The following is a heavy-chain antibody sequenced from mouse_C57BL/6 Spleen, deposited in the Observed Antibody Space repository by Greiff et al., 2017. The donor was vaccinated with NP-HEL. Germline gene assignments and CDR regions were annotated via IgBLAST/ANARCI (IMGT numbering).Heavy chain of an antibody. J-gene: IGHJ2*01. D-gene: IGHD1-1*01. CDR1: GYTFTSYW. V-gene: IGHV1-69*01. CDR2: IDPSDSYT. CDR3: ARSKGITTVVSYFDY. Sequence: QVQLQQPGAELVMPGASVKLSCKASGYTFTSYWMHWVKQRPGQGLEWLGEIDPSDSYTNYNQKFKGKSTLTVDKSSSTAYMQLSSLTSEDSAVYYCARSKGITTVVSYFDYWGQGTTLTVSS.